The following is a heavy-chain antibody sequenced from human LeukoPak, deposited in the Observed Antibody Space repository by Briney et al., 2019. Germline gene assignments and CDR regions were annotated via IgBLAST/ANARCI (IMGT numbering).Heavy chain of an antibody. D-gene: IGHD3-22*01. Sequence: ASVKVSCKASGYTFTSYDINWVRQATGQGLEWMGWMNPNSGNTGYAQKFQGRVTMTRNTSISTAYMELSSLRSEDTAVYYCARGYTMIVDGWFDPWGQGTLVTVSS. V-gene: IGHV1-8*01. CDR1: GYTFTSYD. CDR2: MNPNSGNT. J-gene: IGHJ5*02. CDR3: ARGYTMIVDGWFDP.